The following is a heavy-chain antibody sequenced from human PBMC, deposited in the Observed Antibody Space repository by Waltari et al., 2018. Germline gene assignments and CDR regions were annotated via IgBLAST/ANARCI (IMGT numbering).Heavy chain of an antibody. CDR3: ARDPIPFYVGFDYYYGMDV. J-gene: IGHJ6*02. V-gene: IGHV7-4-1*02. CDR2: INTNTGNP. CDR1: GYTFTSYA. D-gene: IGHD2-2*02. Sequence: QVQLVQSGSELKKPGASVKVSCKASGYTFTSYAMNWVRQAPGQGLEWMGWINTNTGNPTYAQGVTGRFVFSLDTSVSTAYLQISSLKAEDTAVYYCARDPIPFYVGFDYYYGMDVWGQGTLVTVSS.